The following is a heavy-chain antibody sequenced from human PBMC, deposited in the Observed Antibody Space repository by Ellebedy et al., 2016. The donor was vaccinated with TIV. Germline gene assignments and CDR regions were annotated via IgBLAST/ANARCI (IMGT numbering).Heavy chain of an antibody. CDR1: GFTFTNYA. J-gene: IGHJ4*02. V-gene: IGHV3-30*03. CDR3: ATFSSSWYTGDY. D-gene: IGHD6-13*01. Sequence: PGGSLRLSCVASGFTFTNYAMNWVRQAPGKGLEWVALISYDANNKYYADSVKGRFTISRDNAKNSLYLQMNSLRAEDTAVYYCATFSSSWYTGDYWGQGTLVTVSS. CDR2: ISYDANNK.